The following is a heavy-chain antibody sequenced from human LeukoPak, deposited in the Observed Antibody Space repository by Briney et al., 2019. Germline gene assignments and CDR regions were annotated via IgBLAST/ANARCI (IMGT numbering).Heavy chain of an antibody. CDR2: ISWNSGSI. J-gene: IGHJ4*02. D-gene: IGHD6-13*01. V-gene: IGHV3-9*01. CDR1: GFTFDDYA. Sequence: QPGRSLRLSCAASGFTFDDYAMHWVRQAPGKGLEWVSGISWNSGSIGYADSVKGRFTISRDNAKNSLYLQMNSLRAEDTASYYCAKDAPGYSSSWYSFDYWGQGTLVTVSS. CDR3: AKDAPGYSSSWYSFDY.